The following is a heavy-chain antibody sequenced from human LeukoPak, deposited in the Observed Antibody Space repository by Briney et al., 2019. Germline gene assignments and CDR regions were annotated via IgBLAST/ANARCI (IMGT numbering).Heavy chain of an antibody. Sequence: GASVKVSCKASGYTFTSYGISWVRQAPGQGLEWMGWISAYNGNTSYAQKLQGRVTMTTDTSTSTAYMELRSLRSDDTAVYYCARDQYYYGSGSYPSDYWGQGTLVTVSS. J-gene: IGHJ4*02. CDR3: ARDQYYYGSGSYPSDY. D-gene: IGHD3-10*01. CDR2: ISAYNGNT. V-gene: IGHV1-18*01. CDR1: GYTFTSYG.